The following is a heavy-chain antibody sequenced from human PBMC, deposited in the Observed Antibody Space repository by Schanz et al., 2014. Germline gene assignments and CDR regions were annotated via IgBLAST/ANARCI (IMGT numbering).Heavy chain of an antibody. Sequence: VQLVESGGGLVQPGGSLRLSCAASGFTFGNFFMSWVRQAPGKGLEWVANIKQDGIEKYYVDSVKGRFTISRDNAKNSLYLEMTSLRGEDTAVYYCARENLNWEAFDIWGQGTVVTVSS. V-gene: IGHV3-7*03. CDR2: IKQDGIEK. J-gene: IGHJ3*02. D-gene: IGHD7-27*01. CDR1: GFTFGNFF. CDR3: ARENLNWEAFDI.